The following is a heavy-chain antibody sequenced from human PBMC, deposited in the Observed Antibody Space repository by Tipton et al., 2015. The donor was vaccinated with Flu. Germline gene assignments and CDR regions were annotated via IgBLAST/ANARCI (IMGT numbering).Heavy chain of an antibody. CDR3: ARDHPPSITVLGEITDYFGMAV. CDR2: IHHSGST. J-gene: IGHJ6*02. CDR1: GYSITSAYY. V-gene: IGHV4-28*03. Sequence: LRLSCDVSGYSITSAYYWGWVRQPPGKGLEWIGEIHHSGSTHYIPSLRSRVSMSVDPSKSQFSLRLTSVTAEDTAVYYCARDHPPSITVLGEITDYFGMAVWDQGTTVAVSS. D-gene: IGHD3-3*01.